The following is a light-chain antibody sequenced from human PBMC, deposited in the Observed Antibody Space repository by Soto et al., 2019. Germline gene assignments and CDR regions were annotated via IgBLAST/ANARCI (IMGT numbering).Light chain of an antibody. J-gene: IGLJ1*01. CDR3: QYYDRNLIAGYV. Sequence: QSVLTQPPSVSGAPGQRVTISCTGSSSNIGAGYDVHWYQQLPGTAPKLLIYGNSNRPSGVPDRFSGSKSGTSASLAITGLQAEDEADYYCQYYDRNLIAGYVFGTGDKVTVL. CDR1: SSNIGAGYD. CDR2: GNS. V-gene: IGLV1-40*01.